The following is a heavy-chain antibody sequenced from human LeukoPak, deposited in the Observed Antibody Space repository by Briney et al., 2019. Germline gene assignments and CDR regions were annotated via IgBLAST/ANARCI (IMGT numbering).Heavy chain of an antibody. CDR1: GFTFSDSW. V-gene: IGHV3-7*01. CDR2: IKDDGSDK. Sequence: GSLLLSCGTSGFTFSDSWMSWFRPAPGQGLEWVASIKDDGSDKYYLDSVRGRFTISRDNAEDSLYLQLDDLRAEDTAVFYCARHLLRGQNFDYWGQGTLVTVSS. CDR3: ARHLLRGQNFDY. J-gene: IGHJ4*02.